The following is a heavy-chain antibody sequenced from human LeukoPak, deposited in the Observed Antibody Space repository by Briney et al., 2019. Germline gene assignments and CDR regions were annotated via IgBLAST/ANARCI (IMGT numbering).Heavy chain of an antibody. J-gene: IGHJ4*02. CDR1: GFTFSNYA. V-gene: IGHV3-23*01. D-gene: IGHD2-2*01. Sequence: PGGSLRLSCAASGFTFSNYAMSWVRQAPGKGLEWVSSISGSGDGAYHAGSVKGRFTISRDISKNTLYLQMDSLRAGDTAVYYCAKSGGRGYCRSSSCYLINYWGQGTLVTVSS. CDR2: ISGSGDGA. CDR3: AKSGGRGYCRSSSCYLINY.